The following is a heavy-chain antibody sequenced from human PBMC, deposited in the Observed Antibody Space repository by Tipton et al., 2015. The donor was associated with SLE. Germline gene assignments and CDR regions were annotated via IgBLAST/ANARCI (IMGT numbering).Heavy chain of an antibody. V-gene: IGHV3-73*01. Sequence: GSLRLSCAASGFSFSDSAMHWVRQASGKGLEWVGRIRDKANNYATAYGASVKGRFIISRDDSKKTAYLQMNSLKTDDTAAYYCTRHISVAGPTSAFDIWGQGTMVTVSS. CDR3: TRHISVAGPTSAFDI. CDR2: IRDKANNYAT. D-gene: IGHD6-19*01. J-gene: IGHJ3*02. CDR1: GFSFSDSA.